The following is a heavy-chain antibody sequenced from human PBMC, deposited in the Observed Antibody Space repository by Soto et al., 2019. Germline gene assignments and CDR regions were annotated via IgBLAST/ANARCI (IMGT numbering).Heavy chain of an antibody. Sequence: GASVKVSCKASGYSFTGYYMHWVRQAPGQGLEWMGWINPNSGGTNYAQKFQGWVTMTRDTSISTAYMELSRLRSDDTAVYYCARGLGDIVATFFDYWGQGTLVTVSS. V-gene: IGHV1-2*04. CDR3: ARGLGDIVATFFDY. D-gene: IGHD5-12*01. CDR1: GYSFTGYY. CDR2: INPNSGGT. J-gene: IGHJ4*02.